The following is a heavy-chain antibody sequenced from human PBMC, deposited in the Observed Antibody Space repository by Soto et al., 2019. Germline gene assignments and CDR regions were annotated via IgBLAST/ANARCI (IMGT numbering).Heavy chain of an antibody. Sequence: VGSLRLSCAASGFSFNSYTMNWLRQAPGKGLEWVSSISSSGSFTDYADSVRGRFTISRDNAKNSLYLQMTSLSAEDTAVYYCSTSGSGWYGVDFDVWGQGTKVTVSS. CDR1: GFSFNSYT. D-gene: IGHD6-19*01. CDR3: STSGSGWYGVDFDV. CDR2: ISSSGSFT. J-gene: IGHJ3*01. V-gene: IGHV3-21*01.